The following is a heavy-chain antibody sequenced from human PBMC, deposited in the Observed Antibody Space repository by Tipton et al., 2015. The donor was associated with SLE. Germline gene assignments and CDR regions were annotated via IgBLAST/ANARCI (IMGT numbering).Heavy chain of an antibody. V-gene: IGHV4-4*08. D-gene: IGHD6-19*01. CDR3: AKIVGPTGWPSHLYMDV. CDR2: IYTNGRT. J-gene: IGHJ6*03. CDR1: GGSVSGKY. Sequence: TLSLTCSVSGGSVSGKYWGWIRQPPGKGLEWIAYIYTNGRTTYTPSLKSRVAISVDTSKNQFSLELTSVTAADTATYFCAKIVGPTGWPSHLYMDVWGKGRTVTVSS.